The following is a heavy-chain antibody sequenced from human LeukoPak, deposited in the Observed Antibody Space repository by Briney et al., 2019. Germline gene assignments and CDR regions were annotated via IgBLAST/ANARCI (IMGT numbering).Heavy chain of an antibody. CDR3: ARALAPALDAFDI. CDR1: GYTFTSYY. Sequence: GASVKVSCKASGYTFTSYYMHWVRQAPGQGLEWMGIINPSGGSTSYAQKFQGRVTMTRDMSTSTVYMELSSLRSEDTAVYYCARALAPALDAFDIWGQGTMVTVSS. V-gene: IGHV1-46*01. J-gene: IGHJ3*02. CDR2: INPSGGST.